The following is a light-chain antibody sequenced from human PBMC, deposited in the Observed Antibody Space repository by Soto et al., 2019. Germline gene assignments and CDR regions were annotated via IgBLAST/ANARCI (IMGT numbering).Light chain of an antibody. CDR3: QQYGISPT. J-gene: IGKJ1*01. V-gene: IGKV3-20*01. CDR2: DVS. CDR1: QSVSSNY. Sequence: DIVLTQSPGTLSLSPGERATLSCRSSQSVSSNYLAWYQQKPDQAPRLVIYDVSRRATGIPDRFSGSGSGTDFTLTISRLEPEDSAVYYCQQYGISPTFGQGTKVEIK.